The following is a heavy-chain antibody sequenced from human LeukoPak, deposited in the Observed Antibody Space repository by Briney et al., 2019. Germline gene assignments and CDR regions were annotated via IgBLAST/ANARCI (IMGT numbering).Heavy chain of an antibody. Sequence: ASVKVSCKASGYSFTGYYIHWVRQAPGQGLEWMGWMDPNRGNTGYAHKFQGRVTMARSTSVSTAYMELSSLTSEDTAVYYCARGLSRCSSGNCYEPNWLDSWGQGTLVTVSS. V-gene: IGHV1-8*02. CDR2: MDPNRGNT. CDR3: ARGLSRCSSGNCYEPNWLDS. CDR1: GYSFTGYY. J-gene: IGHJ5*01. D-gene: IGHD2-2*01.